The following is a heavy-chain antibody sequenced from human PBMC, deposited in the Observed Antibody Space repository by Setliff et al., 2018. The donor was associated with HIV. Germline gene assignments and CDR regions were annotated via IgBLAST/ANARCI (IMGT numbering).Heavy chain of an antibody. V-gene: IGHV1-2*02. CDR2: INPISGVT. D-gene: IGHD6-13*01. CDR1: GYTFTGDY. CDR3: ARDPGYKSSWYGAFDI. Sequence: ASVKVSCKASGYTFTGDYIHWVRQARGQGLEWMGWINPISGVTNYAQKFQGRVTMTRDTSISTAFTDLSRLRSDDTAVYYCARDPGYKSSWYGAFDIWGQGTMVTVSS. J-gene: IGHJ3*02.